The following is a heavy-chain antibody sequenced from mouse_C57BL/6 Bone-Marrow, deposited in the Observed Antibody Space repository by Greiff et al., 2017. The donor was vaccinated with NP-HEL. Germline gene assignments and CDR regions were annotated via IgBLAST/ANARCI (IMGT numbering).Heavy chain of an antibody. D-gene: IGHD1-1*01. J-gene: IGHJ1*03. CDR2: INYDGSST. CDR3: ARDRLTTVVGYWYFDV. Sequence: EVQVVESEGGLVQPGSSMKLSCTASGFTFSDYYMAWVRQVPEKGLEWVANINYDGSSTYYLDSLKSRFIISRDNAKNILYLQMSSLKSEDTATYYCARDRLTTVVGYWYFDVWGTGTTVTVSS. V-gene: IGHV5-16*01. CDR1: GFTFSDYY.